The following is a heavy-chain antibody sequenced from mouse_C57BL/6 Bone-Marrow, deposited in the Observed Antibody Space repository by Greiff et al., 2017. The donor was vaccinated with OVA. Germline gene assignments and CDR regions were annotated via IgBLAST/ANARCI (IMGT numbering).Heavy chain of an antibody. CDR3: AREGWLLPFAY. V-gene: IGHV3-6*01. CDR2: ISYDGSN. D-gene: IGHD2-3*01. CDR1: GYSITSGYY. J-gene: IGHJ3*01. Sequence: DVKLQESGPGLVKPSQSLSLTCSVTGYSITSGYYWNLIRQSPGNKLEWMGYISYDGSNNYNPSLKNRISITRDTSKNQFFLKLNSVTTEDTATYYCAREGWLLPFAYWGQGTLVTVSA.